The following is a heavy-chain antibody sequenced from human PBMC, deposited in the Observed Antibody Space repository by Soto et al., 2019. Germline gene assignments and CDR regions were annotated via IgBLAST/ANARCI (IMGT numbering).Heavy chain of an antibody. CDR2: IYSGGST. J-gene: IGHJ4*02. D-gene: IGHD4-17*01. V-gene: IGHV3-53*01. CDR1: AFIASSSY. Sequence: GGSLRLSCAASAFIASSSYMNWVRQAPGKGLEWVSVIYSGGSTYYADSVQGRFTISRDNSKNTLYLQMNSLRAEDTAVYYCARERLVTTHPTSFDYWGQGTLVSVS. CDR3: ARERLVTTHPTSFDY.